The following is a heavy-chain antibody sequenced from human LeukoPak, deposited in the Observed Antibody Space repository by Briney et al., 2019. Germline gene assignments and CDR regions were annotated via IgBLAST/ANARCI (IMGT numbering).Heavy chain of an antibody. Sequence: GGSLRLSCAAPGFTFSSYLMTWVRQAPGKGLEWLANIKQDGSDNYYMDSVKGRFTITRDNDQNTLYLQMNSMRAEDTAVYYCAILRGANYWGQGTLVTVSS. V-gene: IGHV3-7*02. CDR3: AILRGANY. J-gene: IGHJ4*02. D-gene: IGHD3-10*01. CDR2: IKQDGSDN. CDR1: GFTFSSYL.